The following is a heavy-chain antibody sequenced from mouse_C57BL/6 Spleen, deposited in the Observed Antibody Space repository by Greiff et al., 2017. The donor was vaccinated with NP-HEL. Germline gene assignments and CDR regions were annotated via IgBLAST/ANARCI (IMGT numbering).Heavy chain of an antibody. CDR2: INPSTGGT. CDR3: ARGPYGNYGAWFAY. J-gene: IGHJ3*01. D-gene: IGHD2-1*01. CDR1: GYSFTGYY. V-gene: IGHV1-42*01. Sequence: VQLQQSGPELVKPGASVKISCKASGYSFTGYYMNWVKQSPEKSLEWIGEINPSTGGTTYNQKFKAKATLTVDKSSSTAYMQLKSLTSEDSAVYYCARGPYGNYGAWFAYWGQGTLVTVSA.